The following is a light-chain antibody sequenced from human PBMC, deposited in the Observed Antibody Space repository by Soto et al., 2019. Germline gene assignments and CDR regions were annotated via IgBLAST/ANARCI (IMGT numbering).Light chain of an antibody. J-gene: IGKJ4*01. CDR3: QQYNNWPGIT. Sequence: EIVMTQSPVTLSVSPGERATLSCRASQSIRSDLAWYQQKPGQTPRLLIYAASTRATGIPGRFSGSGSGTEFTLTISSLQSEDFAVSYCQQYNNWPGITFGGGTKVEIK. V-gene: IGKV3-15*01. CDR2: AAS. CDR1: QSIRSD.